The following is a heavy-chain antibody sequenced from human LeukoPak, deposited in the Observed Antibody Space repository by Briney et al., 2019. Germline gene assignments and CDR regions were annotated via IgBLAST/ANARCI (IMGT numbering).Heavy chain of an antibody. Sequence: PSQTLSLTCTVSGGSISSGSYYWSWIRQPAGKGLEWIGRIYTSGSTNYNPSLKSRVTISVDTSKNQFSLKLSSVTAADTAVYYCARGERGRSKVLTVTTNYFDYWGQGTLVTVSS. V-gene: IGHV4-61*02. CDR3: ARGERGRSKVLTVTTNYFDY. CDR2: IYTSGST. J-gene: IGHJ4*02. D-gene: IGHD4-11*01. CDR1: GGSISSGSYY.